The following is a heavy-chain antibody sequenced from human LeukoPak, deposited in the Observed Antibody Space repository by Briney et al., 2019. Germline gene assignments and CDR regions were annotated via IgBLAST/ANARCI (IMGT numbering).Heavy chain of an antibody. V-gene: IGHV3-30-3*01. D-gene: IGHD4-23*01. J-gene: IGHJ6*03. CDR2: ISYDGSNK. CDR3: ARVSTVVTPGAMDV. Sequence: PGRSLRLSCAASGFTFSSYAMHWVRQAPGKGLEWVAVISYDGSNKYYADSVKGRFTISRDNSKNTLYLQMNSLRAEDTAVYYCARVSTVVTPGAMDVWGKGTTVTVSS. CDR1: GFTFSSYA.